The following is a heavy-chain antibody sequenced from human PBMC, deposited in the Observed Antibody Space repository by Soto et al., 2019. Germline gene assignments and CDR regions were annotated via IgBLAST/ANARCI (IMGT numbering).Heavy chain of an antibody. CDR3: ARDGGSQGYGMDA. CDR1: GGSISSGSYY. D-gene: IGHD3-16*01. J-gene: IGHJ6*02. V-gene: IGHV4-31*03. CDR2: IYYRGST. Sequence: PSETLSVTCTISGGSISSGSYYWSWIRQHPGKGLECIGYIYYRGSTYYNPSLKSRVTISVDTSKNQFSLKLTSVTAADTAVYYCARDGGSQGYGMDAWGQGTTVTVSS.